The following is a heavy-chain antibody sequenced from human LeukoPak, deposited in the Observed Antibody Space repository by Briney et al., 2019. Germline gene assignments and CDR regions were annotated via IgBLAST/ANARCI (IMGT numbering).Heavy chain of an antibody. V-gene: IGHV1-18*01. CDR2: ISAYNGNT. J-gene: IGHJ5*02. D-gene: IGHD1-26*01. CDR3: ARRFKQDVLGTTMGWFDP. Sequence: ASVKVSCKASGYTFTSYGISWVRQAPGQGLEWMGWISAYNGNTNYAQKLQGRVTMTTDTSTSTVYMELKSLRSDDTAVYYCARRFKQDVLGTTMGWFDPWGQGALITVSS. CDR1: GYTFTSYG.